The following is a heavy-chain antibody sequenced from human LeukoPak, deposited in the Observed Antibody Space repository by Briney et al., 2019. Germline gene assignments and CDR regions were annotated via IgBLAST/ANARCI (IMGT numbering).Heavy chain of an antibody. J-gene: IGHJ3*02. CDR3: ARRFYDVLTGTHYDAFDI. D-gene: IGHD3-9*01. Sequence: SETLSLTCAVSGGSFNNFYWFWIRQPPGRGLEFIGYIYPTGSTNYNPSHKSRVTMSVDTSQQQFSLKPSSVTAADTAVYYCARRFYDVLTGTHYDAFDIWGQGTMVTVSS. CDR2: IYPTGST. V-gene: IGHV4-4*09. CDR1: GGSFNNFY.